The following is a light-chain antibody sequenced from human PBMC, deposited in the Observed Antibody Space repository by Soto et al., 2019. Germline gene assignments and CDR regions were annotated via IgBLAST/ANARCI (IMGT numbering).Light chain of an antibody. J-gene: IGLJ3*02. V-gene: IGLV7-46*01. CDR1: TGPVTSGHY. CDR2: DTS. CDR3: LLWCSDGWV. Sequence: QTVVTQEPSLTVSPGGTITLTCGSSTGPVTSGHYPYWFQQKTGQAPRTLIYDTSNKHSWTPARLSGSLLGGKAALTLSGAQPEDEADYYCLLWCSDGWVFGGGTKLTVL.